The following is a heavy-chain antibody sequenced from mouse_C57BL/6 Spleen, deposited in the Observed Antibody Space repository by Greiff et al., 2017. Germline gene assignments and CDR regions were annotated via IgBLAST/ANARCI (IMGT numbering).Heavy chain of an antibody. V-gene: IGHV7-3*01. J-gene: IGHJ2*01. D-gene: IGHD2-3*01. CDR1: GFTFTDYY. CDR3: ARSFYDGYYFDY. Sequence: EVQGVESGGGLVQPGGSLSLSCAASGFTFTDYYMSWVRQPPGKALEWLGFIRNKANGYTTEYSASVKGRFTISRDNSQSILYLQMNALRAEDSATYYCARSFYDGYYFDYWGQGTTLTVSS. CDR2: IRNKANGYTT.